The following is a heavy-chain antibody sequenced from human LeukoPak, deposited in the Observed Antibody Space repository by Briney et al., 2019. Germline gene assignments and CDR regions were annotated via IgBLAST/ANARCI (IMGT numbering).Heavy chain of an antibody. CDR1: GYTFTSYY. CDR2: INPGGGST. CDR3: ARASVNGRRFDY. Sequence: ASVKVSCKASGYTFTSYYMHWVRQAPGQGLEWMGIINPGGGSTSYAQKFQGRVTMTRDTSTSTVYMELSSLRSEDTAVYYCARASVNGRRFDYWGQGTLVTVSS. D-gene: IGHD2-8*01. V-gene: IGHV1-46*01. J-gene: IGHJ4*02.